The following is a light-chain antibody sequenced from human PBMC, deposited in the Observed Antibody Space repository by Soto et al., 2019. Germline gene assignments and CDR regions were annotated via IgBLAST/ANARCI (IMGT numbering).Light chain of an antibody. CDR2: EVT. J-gene: IGLJ1*01. CDR3: SSYTYSSQSV. CDR1: TNDVGGYDY. V-gene: IGLV2-14*01. Sequence: QSALTQPASVSGSPRQSITISCTGTTNDVGGYDYVSWYQHHPGKAPKLIIYEVTIRPSGVSDRFSGSKSGNTASLTISGLQSEDEADYYCSSYTYSSQSVLGTGTKVTVL.